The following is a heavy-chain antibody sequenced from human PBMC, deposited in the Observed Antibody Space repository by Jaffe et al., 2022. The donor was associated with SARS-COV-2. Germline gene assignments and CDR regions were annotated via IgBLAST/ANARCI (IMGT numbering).Heavy chain of an antibody. CDR3: ARGYCSSSSCYAMGLFDY. CDR1: GGSISSYY. D-gene: IGHD2-2*01. Sequence: QVQLQESGPGLVKPSETLSLTCTVSGGSISSYYWSWLRQPPGKGLEWIAYIYYSGNTNYNPSLKSRVTISVDTSKNQFSLKLSSVTAADTAVYYCARGYCSSSSCYAMGLFDYWGQGTLVTVSS. V-gene: IGHV4-59*01. J-gene: IGHJ4*02. CDR2: IYYSGNT.